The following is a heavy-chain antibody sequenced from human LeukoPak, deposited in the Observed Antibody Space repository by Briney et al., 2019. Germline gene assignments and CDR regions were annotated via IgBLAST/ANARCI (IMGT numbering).Heavy chain of an antibody. CDR2: ISISSSYI. D-gene: IGHD6-13*01. CDR1: GFTFSSYS. Sequence: KPGGSLRLSCAASGFTFSSYSMIWVRQAPGKGLEWVSSISISSSYIFYADSVRGRFTISRDNAKNSLYLQMNSLRAEDTAVYYCAREIAAVYYYYYGMDVWGQGTTVTVSS. V-gene: IGHV3-21*01. J-gene: IGHJ6*02. CDR3: AREIAAVYYYYYGMDV.